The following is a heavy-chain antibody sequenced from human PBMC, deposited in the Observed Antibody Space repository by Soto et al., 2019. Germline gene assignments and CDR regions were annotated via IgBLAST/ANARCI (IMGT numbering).Heavy chain of an antibody. Sequence: GGSLRLSCVASGFTFRMYWMSWVRQAPGKGLQWVAKIKEDGSEKYYVDSVKGRFTISRDNAKKSLYLQINSLTAEDTAVYYCARDHVTIAGVATTGGMDVWGQGTTVTVYS. J-gene: IGHJ6*02. CDR1: GFTFRMYW. D-gene: IGHD3-3*01. CDR3: ARDHVTIAGVATTGGMDV. V-gene: IGHV3-7*03. CDR2: IKEDGSEK.